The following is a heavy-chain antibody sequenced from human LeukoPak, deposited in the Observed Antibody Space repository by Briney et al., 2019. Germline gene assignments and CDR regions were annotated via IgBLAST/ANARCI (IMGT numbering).Heavy chain of an antibody. CDR2: IYTGGST. D-gene: IGHD1-26*01. Sequence: SETLSLTCTASGCTISSYYRSWIRQPAGKGLERIGRIYTGGSTNYNPSLVRRVTMFVGAYKKQFSLKLTSVTAADMAVYFCARQFLVGSTFHAFDLWGQGTRVTVSS. CDR1: GCTISSYY. V-gene: IGHV4-4*07. CDR3: ARQFLVGSTFHAFDL. J-gene: IGHJ3*01.